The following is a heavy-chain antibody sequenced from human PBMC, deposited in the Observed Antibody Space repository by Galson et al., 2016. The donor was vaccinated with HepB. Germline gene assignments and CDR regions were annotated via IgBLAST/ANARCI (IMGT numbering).Heavy chain of an antibody. CDR3: AKDMSIFGVVITHSGGGLDV. Sequence: SLRLSCAASGFTFDDYAMHWVRQAPGKGLEWISGISWNSGTIIYAGSVKGRYTISRDNAKNSLYLQMNSLRAEDTALYYCAKDMSIFGVVITHSGGGLDVWGQGTTVTVSS. V-gene: IGHV3-9*01. CDR1: GFTFDDYA. D-gene: IGHD3-3*01. CDR2: ISWNSGTI. J-gene: IGHJ6*02.